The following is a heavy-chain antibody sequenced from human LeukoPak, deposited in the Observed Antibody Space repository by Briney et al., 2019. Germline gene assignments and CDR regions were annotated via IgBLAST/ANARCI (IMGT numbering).Heavy chain of an antibody. Sequence: PGGSLRLSCAASGFTFSSYSMNWVRQAPGKGLEWVSYISSSSSTIYYADSLKSRFTISRDNAKNSLYLQMNSLRAEDTAVYYCARDPDSSSWYVDYWGQGTLVTVSS. CDR3: ARDPDSSSWYVDY. V-gene: IGHV3-48*01. J-gene: IGHJ4*02. D-gene: IGHD6-13*01. CDR2: ISSSSSTI. CDR1: GFTFSSYS.